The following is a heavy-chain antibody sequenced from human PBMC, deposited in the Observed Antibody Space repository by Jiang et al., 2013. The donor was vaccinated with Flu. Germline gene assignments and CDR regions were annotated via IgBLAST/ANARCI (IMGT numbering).Heavy chain of an antibody. J-gene: IGHJ2*01. V-gene: IGHV1-69*01. CDR3: ARDSSSEAYPLLLYYFDL. CDR1: GGTISGYV. CDR2: IIPMFRTT. D-gene: IGHD2-15*01. Sequence: SGAEVKEPGSSMKVSCKASGGTISGYVISWVRQAPGQGLEWMGGIIPMFRTTNYAQTFKGRVTITADESTSTVYLELSSLRSEDTAVYYCARDSSSEAYPLLLYYFDLWAVAPWSLSP.